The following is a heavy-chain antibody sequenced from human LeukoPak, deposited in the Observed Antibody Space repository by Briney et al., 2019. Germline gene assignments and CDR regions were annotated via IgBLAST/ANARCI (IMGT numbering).Heavy chain of an antibody. Sequence: GGSLRLSCAASGFTFSSYSMNWLRQAPGKGLEGVSYISSSSSTIYYADSVKGRFTISRDNAKNSLYLQMNSLRAEDTAIYYCASQDYDILTGYYIDYWGQGTLVTVSS. CDR2: ISSSSSTI. CDR3: ASQDYDILTGYYIDY. J-gene: IGHJ4*02. D-gene: IGHD3-9*01. CDR1: GFTFSSYS. V-gene: IGHV3-48*04.